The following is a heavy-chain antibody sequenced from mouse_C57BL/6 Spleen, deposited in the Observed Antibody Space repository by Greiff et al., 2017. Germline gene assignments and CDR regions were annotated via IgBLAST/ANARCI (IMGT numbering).Heavy chain of an antibody. CDR1: GFTFSDYG. D-gene: IGHD1-1*01. Sequence: EVKLVESGGGLVKPGGSLKLSCAASGFTFSDYGMHWVRQAPEKGLEWVAYISSGSSTIYYADTVKGRFTISRDNAKNTLFLQMTSLRSEDTAMYYGARNYYYGSSYYFDVWGTGTTVTVSS. CDR2: ISSGSSTI. CDR3: ARNYYYGSSYYFDV. J-gene: IGHJ1*03. V-gene: IGHV5-17*01.